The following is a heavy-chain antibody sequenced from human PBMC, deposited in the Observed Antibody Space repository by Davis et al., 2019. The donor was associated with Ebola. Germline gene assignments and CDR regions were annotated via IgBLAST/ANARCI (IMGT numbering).Heavy chain of an antibody. CDR1: GYTFTSYY. V-gene: IGHV1-46*01. D-gene: IGHD1-26*01. CDR3: ARTSIVGTTTTASDI. CDR2: INPSGGST. J-gene: IGHJ3*02. Sequence: ASVKVSCKASGYTFTSYYMHWVRQAPGQGLEWMGIINPSGGSTSYAQKFQGRVTMTRDTSTGTAYMELRSLRSDDTAVYFCARTSIVGTTTTASDIWGQGTKVTVSS.